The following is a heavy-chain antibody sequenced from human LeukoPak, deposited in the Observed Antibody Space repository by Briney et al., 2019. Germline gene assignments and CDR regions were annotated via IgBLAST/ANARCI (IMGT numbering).Heavy chain of an antibody. CDR1: GFTFSSYG. Sequence: GGSLRLSCAASGFTFSSYGMHWVRQAPGKGLEWVAVISYDGSNKYYADSVKGRFTISRDNSKNTLYLQMNSLRAEDTAVYYCAKDRTATTRGVDYWGQGTLVTVSS. CDR2: ISYDGSNK. J-gene: IGHJ4*02. D-gene: IGHD4-17*01. V-gene: IGHV3-30*18. CDR3: AKDRTATTRGVDY.